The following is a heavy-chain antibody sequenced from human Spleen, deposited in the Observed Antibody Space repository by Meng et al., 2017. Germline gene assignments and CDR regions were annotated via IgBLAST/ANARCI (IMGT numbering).Heavy chain of an antibody. V-gene: IGHV4-39*07. CDR3: ARGPTTMAHDSDY. CDR2: IYYSGST. D-gene: IGHD4-11*01. Sequence: QRQLQESGPGLVEPSETLSLTCTVSGGSISSSSYYWGWIRQPPGKGLEWIGSIYYSGSTYYNPSLKSRVTISVDTSKNQFSLKLCSVTAADTAVYYCARGPTTMAHDSDYWGQGTLVTVSS. CDR1: GGSISSSSYY. J-gene: IGHJ4*02.